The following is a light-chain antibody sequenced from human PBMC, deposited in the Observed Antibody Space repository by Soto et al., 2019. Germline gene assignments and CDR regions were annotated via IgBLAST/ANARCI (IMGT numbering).Light chain of an antibody. J-gene: IGKJ4*01. Sequence: DIVMTHSPDSLAVSLGERATINFESIQSVLYISNKKNYLAWYQQKPGQPPKLLISWASTREYGVPDRFKGSGSGTHFTLTISSLQAEDVAVYYCQLYYSSPATFGGGGKVDIK. V-gene: IGKV4-1*01. CDR3: QLYYSSPAT. CDR2: WAS. CDR1: QSVLYISNKKNY.